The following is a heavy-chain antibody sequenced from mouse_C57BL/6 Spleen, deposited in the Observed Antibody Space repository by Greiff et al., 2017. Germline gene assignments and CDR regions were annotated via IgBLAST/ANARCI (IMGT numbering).Heavy chain of an antibody. D-gene: IGHD4-1*01. CDR2: IYPSDSAT. CDR3: ARSGTGKGGFAY. J-gene: IGHJ3*01. V-gene: IGHV1-61*01. CDR1: GYTFTSYW. Sequence: QVQLQQPGAELVRPGSSVKLSCKASGYTFTSYWMDWVKQRPGQGLEWIGNIYPSDSATHSNQKFKDKATLTVDKSSSTAYMQLSSLTSEDSAVYYCARSGTGKGGFAYWGQGTLVTVSA.